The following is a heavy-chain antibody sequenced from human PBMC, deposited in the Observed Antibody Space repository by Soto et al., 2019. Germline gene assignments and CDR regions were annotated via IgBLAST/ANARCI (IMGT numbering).Heavy chain of an antibody. CDR1: GYTFTSYA. J-gene: IGHJ3*02. CDR3: AREVTIFGVVIIGVGAFDI. CDR2: INAGNGNT. Sequence: QVQLVQSGAEVKKPGASVKVSCKASGYTFTSYAMHWVRQAPGQRLEWMGWINAGNGNTKYSQKFQGRVTITRDTSASTAYMELSSLRSEDTAVYYRAREVTIFGVVIIGVGAFDIWGQGTMVTVSS. D-gene: IGHD3-3*01. V-gene: IGHV1-3*01.